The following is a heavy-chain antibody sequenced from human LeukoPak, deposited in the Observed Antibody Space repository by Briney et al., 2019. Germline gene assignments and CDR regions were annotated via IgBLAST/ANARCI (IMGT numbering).Heavy chain of an antibody. J-gene: IGHJ4*02. CDR1: GFSIRTYW. Sequence: GGSLRLSCAASGFSIRTYWMSWVRQAPGKGLEWVANIKQDGSEKNSVDSVKGRFTISRDNAKNSLYLQMNSLRVEDAAIYYCAKGDFDWLLLGQLDYWGRGSLVTVSS. D-gene: IGHD3-9*01. CDR2: IKQDGSEK. V-gene: IGHV3-7*03. CDR3: AKGDFDWLLLGQLDY.